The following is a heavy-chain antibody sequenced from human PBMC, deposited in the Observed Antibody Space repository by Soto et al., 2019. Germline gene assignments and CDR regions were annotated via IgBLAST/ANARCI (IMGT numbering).Heavy chain of an antibody. CDR2: IYRSGST. J-gene: IGHJ5*01. D-gene: IGHD3-16*01. Sequence: QVQLQESGPGLVRPSETLSLTCTVSGASLTSGSYYWSWVRQPPGKGLEWIAYIYRSGSTNYTPSLKSPATISVDTSTNQFSLRLTSVTPADTAMYYCARWKYSYADLPGDWFDSWGQGTLVTVSS. CDR1: GASLTSGSYY. V-gene: IGHV4-61*01. CDR3: ARWKYSYADLPGDWFDS.